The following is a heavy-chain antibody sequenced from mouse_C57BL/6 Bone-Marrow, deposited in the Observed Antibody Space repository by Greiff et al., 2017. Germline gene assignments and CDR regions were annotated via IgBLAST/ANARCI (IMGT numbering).Heavy chain of an antibody. D-gene: IGHD1-1*01. CDR2: IYPGDGDT. CDR1: GYAFSSSW. J-gene: IGHJ2*01. Sequence: VKLQQSGPELVKPGASVKISCKASGYAFSSSWMNWVKQRPGKGLEWIGRIYPGDGDTNYNGKFKGKATLTADKSSSTAYMQLSSLTSEDSAVYFCARGYGSSQGYFDYWGQGTTLTVSS. CDR3: ARGYGSSQGYFDY. V-gene: IGHV1-82*01.